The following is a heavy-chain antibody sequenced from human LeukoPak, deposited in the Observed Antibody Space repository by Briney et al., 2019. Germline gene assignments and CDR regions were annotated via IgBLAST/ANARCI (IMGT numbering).Heavy chain of an antibody. V-gene: IGHV3-48*04. CDR2: ISSSSSTI. D-gene: IGHD3-22*01. J-gene: IGHJ4*02. CDR3: AREDSGYYLRD. CDR1: GFTFSSYS. Sequence: PGGSLRLSCAASGFTFSSYSMNWVRQAPGKWRGWVSYISSSSSTIYYAASVKGRFTISRDNAKNSLYLQMNSLRAEDTAVYYCAREDSGYYLRDWGQGTLVTVSS.